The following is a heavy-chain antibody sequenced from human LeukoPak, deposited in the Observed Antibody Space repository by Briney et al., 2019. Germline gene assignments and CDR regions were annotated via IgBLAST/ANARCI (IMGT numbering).Heavy chain of an antibody. CDR3: AKGTGRYWTFFDY. D-gene: IGHD1-1*01. V-gene: IGHV3-9*01. Sequence: GGSLRLSCAASGFTFDDYAMHWVRQAPGKGLEWVSGISWNSGSIDYADSVKGRFTISRDNAKNSLYLQMNSLRPDDTAFYYCAKGTGRYWTFFDYWGQGTLVTVSS. CDR1: GFTFDDYA. CDR2: ISWNSGSI. J-gene: IGHJ4*02.